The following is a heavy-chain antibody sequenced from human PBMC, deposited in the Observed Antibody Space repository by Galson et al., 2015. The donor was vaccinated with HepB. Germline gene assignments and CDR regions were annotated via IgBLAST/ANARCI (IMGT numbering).Heavy chain of an antibody. D-gene: IGHD5-24*01. J-gene: IGHJ3*02. V-gene: IGHV4-59*01. CDR1: GGSISSYY. CDR3: ARLDGYTDREAFDI. CDR2: IYYSGST. Sequence: SETLSLTCTVSGGSISSYYWSWIRQPPGKGLEWIGYIYYSGSTNYNPSLKSRVTISVDTSKNQFSLKLSSVTAADTAVYYCARLDGYTDREAFDIWGQGTMVTVSS.